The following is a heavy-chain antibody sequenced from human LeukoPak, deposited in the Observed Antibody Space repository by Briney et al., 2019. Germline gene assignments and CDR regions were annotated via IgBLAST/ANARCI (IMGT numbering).Heavy chain of an antibody. J-gene: IGHJ4*02. D-gene: IGHD4-17*01. CDR3: ARESTVTTSFDY. CDR1: GFTFSDYY. V-gene: IGHV3-11*04. Sequence: AGGSLRLSCAASGFTFSDYYMSWIRRAPGKGLEWVSYISSSGSTIYYADSVKGRFTISRDNAKNSLYLQMNSLRAEDTAVYYCARESTVTTSFDYWGQGTLVTVSS. CDR2: ISSSGSTI.